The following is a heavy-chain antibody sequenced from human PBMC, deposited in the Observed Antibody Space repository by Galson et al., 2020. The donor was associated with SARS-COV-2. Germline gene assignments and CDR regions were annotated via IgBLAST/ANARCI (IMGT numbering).Heavy chain of an antibody. V-gene: IGHV3-48*02. Sequence: GGSLRLSCAASGFTFSTYNMNWVRQAPGKGLEWVSFISSTSSTIYYADSVKGRFTISRDNARNSLYLLMNSLRDEDTAVYYCARDLEMSSYRSTWQGDYWGQGTLVTVSS. CDR2: ISSTSSTI. CDR3: ARDLEMSSYRSTWQGDY. J-gene: IGHJ4*02. D-gene: IGHD6-13*01. CDR1: GFTFSTYN.